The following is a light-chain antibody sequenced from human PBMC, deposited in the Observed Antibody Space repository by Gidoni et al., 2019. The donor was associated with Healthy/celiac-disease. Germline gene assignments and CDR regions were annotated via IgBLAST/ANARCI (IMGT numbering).Light chain of an antibody. CDR3: QSPDSTTSYYV. V-gene: IGLV3-25*02. CDR1: ALPDQC. CDR2: KDS. Sequence: SYELAQPPSVSVSPGQTARITCSGDALPDQCAYWYQQKPGQAPVLLIYKDSERPSGIPERFSGSSSGTTATLTISGVQAEDEADYYCQSPDSTTSYYVFGTGTKVTVL. J-gene: IGLJ1*01.